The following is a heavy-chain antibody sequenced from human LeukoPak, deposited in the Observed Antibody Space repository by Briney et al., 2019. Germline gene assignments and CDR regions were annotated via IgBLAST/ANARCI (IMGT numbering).Heavy chain of an antibody. J-gene: IGHJ6*03. CDR1: GGSISSYY. CDR2: IYYSGST. D-gene: IGHD2-15*01. Sequence: PSETLSLTCTVSGGSISSYYWSWLRQPPGKGLEWIGYIYYSGSTNYNPSLKSRVTISVDTSKNQFSLKLSSVTAADTAVYYCARSVEGYCRGGSCYSYSYYMDVWGKGTTVTVSS. CDR3: ARSVEGYCRGGSCYSYSYYMDV. V-gene: IGHV4-59*01.